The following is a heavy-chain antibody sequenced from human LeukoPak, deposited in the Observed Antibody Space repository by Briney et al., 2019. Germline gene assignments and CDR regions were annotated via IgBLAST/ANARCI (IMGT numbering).Heavy chain of an antibody. CDR1: GGSISSSSYY. D-gene: IGHD5-18*01. V-gene: IGHV4-39*01. J-gene: IGHJ4*02. Sequence: SETLSLTCTVSGGSISSSSYYWGWIRQPPGKGLEWIGSIYYSGSTYYNPSLKSRVTISVDTSKNQFSLKLSSVTAADTAVYYCATLIQLWSERFDYWGQGTLVTVSS. CDR3: ATLIQLWSERFDY. CDR2: IYYSGST.